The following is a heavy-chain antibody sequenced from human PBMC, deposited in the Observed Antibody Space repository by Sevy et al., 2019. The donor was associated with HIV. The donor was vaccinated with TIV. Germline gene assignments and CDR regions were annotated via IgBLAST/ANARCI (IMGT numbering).Heavy chain of an antibody. CDR3: AKDLEQQLGQDY. D-gene: IGHD6-13*01. J-gene: IGHJ4*02. V-gene: IGHV3-23*01. CDR2: ISPTGGTT. Sequence: GGSLRLSCAASGFTFRSYDMSWVRQAPGKGLEWVSGISPTGGTTHYAESVKGRFIISRDNSKKTLFLQMNSLRAEDTALYYCAKDLEQQLGQDYWGQGTQVTVSS. CDR1: GFTFRSYD.